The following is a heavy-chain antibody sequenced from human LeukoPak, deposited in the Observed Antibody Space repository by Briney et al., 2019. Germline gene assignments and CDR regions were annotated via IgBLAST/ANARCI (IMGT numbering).Heavy chain of an antibody. Sequence: GGSLRLSCAASGFTVSSYYMSWVRQAPGKGLEWVSVIYSGGSTYYADSVKGRFTISRDNSKNTLYLQMNSLRAEDTAVYYCARDKQDYDSSGYYDYWGQGTLVTVSS. D-gene: IGHD3-22*01. CDR3: ARDKQDYDSSGYYDY. CDR2: IYSGGST. V-gene: IGHV3-66*01. J-gene: IGHJ4*02. CDR1: GFTVSSYY.